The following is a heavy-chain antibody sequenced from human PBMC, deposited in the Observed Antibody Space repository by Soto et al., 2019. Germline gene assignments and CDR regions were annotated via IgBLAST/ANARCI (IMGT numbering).Heavy chain of an antibody. CDR1: GYSFTSYW. D-gene: IGHD5-12*01. V-gene: IGHV5-10-1*01. Sequence: PXESVTMSCTGSGYSFTSYWISLVRQMPGKGLEWMGRIDPSDSYTNYSPSFQGHVTISADKSISTAYLQWSSLKASDTAMYYCARLEAQYSVATIGENWFDPWGQGTLVTVYS. CDR2: IDPSDSYT. J-gene: IGHJ5*02. CDR3: ARLEAQYSVATIGENWFDP.